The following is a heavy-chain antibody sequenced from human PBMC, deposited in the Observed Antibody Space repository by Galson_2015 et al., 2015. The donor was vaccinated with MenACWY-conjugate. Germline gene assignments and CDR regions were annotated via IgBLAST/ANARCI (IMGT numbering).Heavy chain of an antibody. J-gene: IGHJ5*02. CDR2: FNPLYSNT. CDR1: GYTFTTYT. CDR3: ARTGTDGYYGGSYFDP. Sequence: SVKVSCKASGYTFTTYTIHWVRQAPGQRLEWMGWFNPLYSNTKYSQKFQGRVTITKDTSASTSYMELSGLRSEDTAVYYCARTGTDGYYGGSYFDPWGQGTLVTVSS. V-gene: IGHV1-3*01. D-gene: IGHD1-26*01.